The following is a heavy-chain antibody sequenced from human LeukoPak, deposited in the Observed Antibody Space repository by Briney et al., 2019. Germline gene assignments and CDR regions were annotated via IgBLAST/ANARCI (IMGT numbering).Heavy chain of an antibody. V-gene: IGHV7-4-1*02. CDR3: AKNGLGAVVKSD. CDR1: GYTFTSYA. J-gene: IGHJ4*02. CDR2: INTNTGNP. Sequence: GSVKVSCKASGYTFTSYAMNWVRQAPGQGLEWMGWINTNTGNPTYAQGFTGRIVFSLDTSVSTAYLQISSLKAEDSAVYYCAKNGLGAVVKSDWGQRTLVTVSS. D-gene: IGHD3-22*01.